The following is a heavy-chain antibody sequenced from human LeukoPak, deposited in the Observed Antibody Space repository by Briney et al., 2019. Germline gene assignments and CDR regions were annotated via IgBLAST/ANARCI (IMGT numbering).Heavy chain of an antibody. Sequence: PGGSLRLSCAASGFTFSSYAMSWVRQAPGKGLEWVSTISGSGGVTYYADSVKGRFTISRDNSKSPLYLQMNSLRAEDTAVYYCAKAEYGDYGVFDLWGQGTLVTVSS. CDR2: ISGSGGVT. J-gene: IGHJ4*02. V-gene: IGHV3-23*01. CDR1: GFTFSSYA. D-gene: IGHD4/OR15-4a*01. CDR3: AKAEYGDYGVFDL.